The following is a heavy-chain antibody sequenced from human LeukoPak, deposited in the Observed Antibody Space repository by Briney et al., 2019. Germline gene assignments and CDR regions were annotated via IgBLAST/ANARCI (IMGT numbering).Heavy chain of an antibody. CDR1: GGSISSGGYY. CDR2: IYYSGST. V-gene: IGHV4-31*03. Sequence: SETLSLTCTVSGGSISSGGYYWSWIRQHPGKGLEWIGYIYYSGSTYYNPSLKSRVTISVDTSKNQFSLKLSSVTVADTAVYYCARDRWKAFDPWGQGTLVTVSS. J-gene: IGHJ5*02. CDR3: ARDRWKAFDP. D-gene: IGHD1-1*01.